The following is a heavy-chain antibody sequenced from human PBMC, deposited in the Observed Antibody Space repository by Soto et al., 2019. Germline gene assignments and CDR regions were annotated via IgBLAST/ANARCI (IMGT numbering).Heavy chain of an antibody. CDR1: GDTFASFG. D-gene: IGHD3-10*01. CDR3: ARDQEPITDRILQY. J-gene: IGHJ4*02. CDR2: ISAYNGNT. V-gene: IGHV1-18*01. Sequence: ASVKVSCKASGDTFASFGFSWVRQAPGQGLEWLGWISAYNGNTHYAQKVRDRVTLTTDTSTNTAYMELRSLTSDDTAVYYCARDQEPITDRILQYWGQGTRVTVSS.